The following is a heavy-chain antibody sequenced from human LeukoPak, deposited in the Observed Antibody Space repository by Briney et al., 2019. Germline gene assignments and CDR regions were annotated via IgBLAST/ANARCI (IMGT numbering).Heavy chain of an antibody. Sequence: GRSLRLSCAASGFTFSSYSMNWVRQAPGKGLEWVSSISSSSSYIYYADSVKSRFTISRDNAKNSLYLQMNSLRAEDTAVYYCARGKTGTSDYWGQGTLVTVSS. V-gene: IGHV3-21*01. CDR3: ARGKTGTSDY. CDR2: ISSSSSYI. D-gene: IGHD1-7*01. J-gene: IGHJ4*02. CDR1: GFTFSSYS.